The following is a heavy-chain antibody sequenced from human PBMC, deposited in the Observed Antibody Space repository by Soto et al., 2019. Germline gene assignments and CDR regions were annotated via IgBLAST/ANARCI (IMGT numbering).Heavy chain of an antibody. CDR2: IYHSGST. D-gene: IGHD6-13*01. CDR3: ARGAHRRIAAAGTSGYYGMDV. CDR1: GGSISSSNW. Sequence: ETLCRTCTVSGGSISSSNWWSWVRQPPGNGLEWIGEIYHSGSTNYNPSLKSRVTISVDKSKNQFSLKLSSVTAADTAVYYCARGAHRRIAAAGTSGYYGMDVWGQGTTVTVYS. V-gene: IGHV4-4*02. J-gene: IGHJ6*02.